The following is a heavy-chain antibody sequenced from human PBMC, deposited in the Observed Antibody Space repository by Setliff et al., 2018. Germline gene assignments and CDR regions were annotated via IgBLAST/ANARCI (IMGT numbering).Heavy chain of an antibody. CDR3: VRVGVTSGWAY. D-gene: IGHD6-19*01. V-gene: IGHV4-39*01. CDR1: GGYIGGTSYY. Sequence: PSETLSLTCIVSGGYIGGTSYYWGWIRQPPGKGLEWIGSIHFRGTTYYNPSLNSQVTISVDTSKNQFSLNLNSVTAADTAVYYCVRVGVTSGWAYWGLGTLVTVSS. CDR2: IHFRGTT. J-gene: IGHJ4*02.